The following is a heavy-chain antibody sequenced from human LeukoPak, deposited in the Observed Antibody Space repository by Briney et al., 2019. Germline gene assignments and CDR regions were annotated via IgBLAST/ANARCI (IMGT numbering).Heavy chain of an antibody. CDR1: GFTFSSYS. Sequence: GGSLRLFCAASGFTFSSYSMNWVRQAPGKGLEWVSSISSSSSYIYYADSVKGRFTISRDNAKNSLYLQMNSLRAEDTAVYYCAREERKGIAAAGTRAFDIWGQGTMVTVSS. V-gene: IGHV3-21*01. D-gene: IGHD6-13*01. CDR3: AREERKGIAAAGTRAFDI. J-gene: IGHJ3*02. CDR2: ISSSSSYI.